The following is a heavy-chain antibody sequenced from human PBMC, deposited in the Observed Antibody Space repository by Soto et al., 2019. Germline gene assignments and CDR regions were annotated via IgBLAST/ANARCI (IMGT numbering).Heavy chain of an antibody. J-gene: IGHJ6*02. V-gene: IGHV4-59*01. CDR3: ATDYDSSGYMTTYGRDV. Sequence: SETLSLTCTVSGGSISSYYWSWIRQPPGKGLEWIGYIYYSGSTNYNPSLKSRVTISVDTSKNQFSLKLSSVTAADTAVYYCATDYDSSGYMTTYGRDVWGQGTTVTVSS. D-gene: IGHD3-22*01. CDR2: IYYSGST. CDR1: GGSISSYY.